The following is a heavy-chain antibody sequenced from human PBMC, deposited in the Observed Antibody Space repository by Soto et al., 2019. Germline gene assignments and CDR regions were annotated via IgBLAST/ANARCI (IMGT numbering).Heavy chain of an antibody. CDR1: GFTFSNYG. CDR3: ARDYCSTSSCYYY. D-gene: IGHD2-2*01. CDR2: IWYDDSKK. V-gene: IGHV3-33*01. Sequence: QVQLVESGGGVVQPGRSLRLSCIASGFTFSNYGIHWVRQAPGKGLEWVALIWYDDSKKYYADSVKGRFIISRDTSKNTVHPQMNSLRAEDTALYYCARDYCSTSSCYYYWGQGTLVIVAS. J-gene: IGHJ4*02.